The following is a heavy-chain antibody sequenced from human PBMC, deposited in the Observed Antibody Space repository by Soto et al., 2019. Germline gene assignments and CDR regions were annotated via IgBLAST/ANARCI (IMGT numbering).Heavy chain of an antibody. D-gene: IGHD2-2*01. CDR2: ISGSGGST. Sequence: GGSLRLSCAASGFTFSSYAMSWVRQAPGKGLEWVSAISGSGGSTYYADSVKGRFTISRDNSKNTLYLQMNSLRAEDTAVYYCAKDPDCSSTSCYAGDWFDPWGQGTLVTVSS. J-gene: IGHJ5*02. CDR3: AKDPDCSSTSCYAGDWFDP. V-gene: IGHV3-23*01. CDR1: GFTFSSYA.